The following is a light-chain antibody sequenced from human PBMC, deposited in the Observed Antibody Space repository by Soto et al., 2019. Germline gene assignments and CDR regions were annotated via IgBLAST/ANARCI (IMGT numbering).Light chain of an antibody. CDR3: GKWDSSLSVHV. J-gene: IGLJ1*01. Sequence: QSALTQPPSVSATPGQKVTISCSGSNSNIGNNYVSWYQQVPGTAPKLLIYDNNKRPSGNPDRFSGSKSGTSATLGISGLQTGDEADYYCGKWDSSLSVHVFGTGTKVTVL. V-gene: IGLV1-51*01. CDR2: DNN. CDR1: NSNIGNNY.